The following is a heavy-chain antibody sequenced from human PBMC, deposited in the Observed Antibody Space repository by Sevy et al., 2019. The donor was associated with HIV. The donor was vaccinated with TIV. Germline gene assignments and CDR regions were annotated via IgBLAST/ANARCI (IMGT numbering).Heavy chain of an antibody. J-gene: IGHJ4*02. Sequence: GGSLRLSCSASGFPFRSNIMGWVRQAPGKRLEYVSGITRNGLSTHYVPSVKGRFSISRDNSKNTKYLQMSSLRPEDTAVYYGVKYRGLTQDFDYWGQGTLVTVSS. D-gene: IGHD3-10*01. V-gene: IGHV3-64D*06. CDR3: VKYRGLTQDFDY. CDR2: ITRNGLST. CDR1: GFPFRSNI.